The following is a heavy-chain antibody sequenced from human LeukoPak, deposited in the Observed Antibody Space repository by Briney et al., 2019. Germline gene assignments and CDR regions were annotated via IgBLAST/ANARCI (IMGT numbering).Heavy chain of an antibody. V-gene: IGHV3-23*01. J-gene: IGHJ4*02. CDR3: AKGSDSGRGSSWFGPPPDTLDY. CDR1: GFTFSTYA. CDR2: ISGSGYST. Sequence: GGSLRLSCAASGFTFSTYAMSWVRQAPGKGLEWVSAISGSGYSTYYADSVKGRFTISRDNSRNTLNLQMNSLRAEDTAIYYCAKGSDSGRGSSWFGPPPDTLDYWGQGTLVTVSS. D-gene: IGHD6-13*01.